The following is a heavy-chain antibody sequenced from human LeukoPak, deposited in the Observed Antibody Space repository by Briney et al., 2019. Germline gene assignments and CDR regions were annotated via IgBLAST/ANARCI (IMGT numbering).Heavy chain of an antibody. CDR3: SKGEEPDDGVMDS. CDR2: IRGDGDST. V-gene: IGHV3-23*01. J-gene: IGHJ5*01. D-gene: IGHD1-14*01. Sequence: GGSLRLSCAASGFRFSSNALTWVRQATGKGLEWVSTIRGDGDSTHYADSVKGRFTISRDNSKNTVFLQMNNLSAKDTAIYYCSKGEEPDDGVMDSWGRGTLVIVAS. CDR1: GFRFSSNA.